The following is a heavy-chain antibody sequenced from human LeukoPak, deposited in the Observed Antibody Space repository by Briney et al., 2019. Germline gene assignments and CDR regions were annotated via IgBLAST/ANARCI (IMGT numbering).Heavy chain of an antibody. D-gene: IGHD3-16*01. CDR2: INGDGSST. CDR1: GFTFSSYW. Sequence: GGSLRLSCTASGFTFSSYWMHWVRQAPGKGLVWVSRINGDGSSTSYADSVKGRFTISRDNAKNTLYLQMNSLRAEDTAVFYCVRALMSPSEYWGQGTLVTVSS. V-gene: IGHV3-74*01. J-gene: IGHJ4*02. CDR3: VRALMSPSEY.